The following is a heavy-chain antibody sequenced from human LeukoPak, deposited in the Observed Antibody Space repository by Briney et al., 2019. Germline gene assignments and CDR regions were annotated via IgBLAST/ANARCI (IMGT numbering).Heavy chain of an antibody. CDR1: GGSFSGYY. CDR3: ATGGVRGVITNWFDP. D-gene: IGHD3-10*01. CDR2: INHSGST. V-gene: IGHV4-34*01. Sequence: KPSETLSLTCAVYGGSFSGYYWSWIRQPPGKGLEWIGEINHSGSTNYSPSLKSRVTISVDTSKNQFSLKLSSVTAADTAVYYCATGGVRGVITNWFDPWGQGTLVTVSS. J-gene: IGHJ5*02.